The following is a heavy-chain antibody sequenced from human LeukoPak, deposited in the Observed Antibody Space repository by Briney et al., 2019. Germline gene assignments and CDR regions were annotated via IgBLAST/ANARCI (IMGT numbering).Heavy chain of an antibody. CDR1: GGSISSGSYY. J-gene: IGHJ4*02. CDR3: ARGEVYWRTPFDY. Sequence: PSETLSLTCTVSGGSISSGSYYWSWIRQPAGKGLEWIGRIYTSGSTNYNPSLKSRVTISVDTSKNQFSLKLSSVTAADTAVYYCARGEVYWRTPFDYWGQGTLVTVSS. CDR2: IYTSGST. D-gene: IGHD1-1*01. V-gene: IGHV4-61*02.